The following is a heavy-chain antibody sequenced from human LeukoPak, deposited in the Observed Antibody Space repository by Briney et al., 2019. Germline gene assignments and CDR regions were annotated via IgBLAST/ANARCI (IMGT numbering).Heavy chain of an antibody. V-gene: IGHV3-48*03. CDR3: ARDFDYGSGSYYTPGFDY. Sequence: PGGSLRLSCAASGFTFSSYEMNWVRQAPGKGLEWVSYISSSGSTIYYADSVKGRFTISRDNAKNSLYLQMNSLRAEDTALYYCARDFDYGSGSYYTPGFDYWGQGTLVTVSS. CDR2: ISSSGSTI. J-gene: IGHJ4*02. CDR1: GFTFSSYE. D-gene: IGHD3-10*01.